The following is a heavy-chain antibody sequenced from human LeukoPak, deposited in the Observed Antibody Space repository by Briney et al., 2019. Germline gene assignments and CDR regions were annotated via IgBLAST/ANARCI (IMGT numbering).Heavy chain of an antibody. V-gene: IGHV3-53*01. CDR1: GFTVSSNY. CDR2: IYSGGST. D-gene: IGHD1-26*01. Sequence: GGPLRLSCAASGFTVSSNYMSWVRQAPGKGLEWVSVIYSGGSTYYADSVKGRFTISRDNSKNTLYLQMNSLRAEDTAVYYCAKGVGATNRWFDPWGQGTLVTVSS. CDR3: AKGVGATNRWFDP. J-gene: IGHJ5*02.